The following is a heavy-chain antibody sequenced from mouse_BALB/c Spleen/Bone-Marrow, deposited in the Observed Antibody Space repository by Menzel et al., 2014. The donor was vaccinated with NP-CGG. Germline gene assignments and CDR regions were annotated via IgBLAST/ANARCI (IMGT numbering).Heavy chain of an antibody. Sequence: EVMLVESGRGLVQPGRSMKLSCVASGFTFSNYWMNWVRQSPEKGLEWVAEIRLKSNNYATHYAESVRGRFTISRDDSKSSVYLQMNNLRAEDTGIYYCTTGFAYWGQGTLVTVSA. CDR1: GFTFSNYW. J-gene: IGHJ3*01. CDR3: TTGFAY. V-gene: IGHV6-6*02. CDR2: IRLKSNNYAT.